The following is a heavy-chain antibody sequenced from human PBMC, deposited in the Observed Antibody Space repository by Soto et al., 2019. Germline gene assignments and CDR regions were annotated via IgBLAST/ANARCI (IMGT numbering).Heavy chain of an antibody. CDR3: ARDQPGYSYGYGLGY. Sequence: EVQLVESGGGLVKPGGALRLSCAASGFTFSSYSMNWVRQAPGKGLEWVSSISSSSSYIYYADSVKGRFTISRDNAKNSLYLQMNSLRAEHTAVSYCARDQPGYSYGYGLGYWGQGTLITVSP. D-gene: IGHD5-18*01. J-gene: IGHJ4*02. CDR1: GFTFSSYS. CDR2: ISSSSSYI. V-gene: IGHV3-21*01.